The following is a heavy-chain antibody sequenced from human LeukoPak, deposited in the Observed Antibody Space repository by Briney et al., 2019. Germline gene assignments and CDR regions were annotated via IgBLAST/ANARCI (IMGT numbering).Heavy chain of an antibody. D-gene: IGHD3-10*01. Sequence: GGSLRLSCAASGFTFSAYAMHWVRQGPGKGLEWVAVISYDGSNKYYADSVKGRFTISRDNSKNTLYLQMSSLSAEDTAVYYCARTTTPHYYGSGSYALGYWGQGTLVTVPS. CDR3: ARTTTPHYYGSGSYALGY. CDR2: ISYDGSNK. CDR1: GFTFSAYA. V-gene: IGHV3-30-3*01. J-gene: IGHJ4*02.